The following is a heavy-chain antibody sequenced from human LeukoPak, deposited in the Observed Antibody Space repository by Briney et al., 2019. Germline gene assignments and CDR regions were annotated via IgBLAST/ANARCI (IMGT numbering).Heavy chain of an antibody. CDR1: GGSISSGGYS. J-gene: IGHJ3*02. Sequence: NPSETLSLTCTVSGGSISSGGYSWSWIRQPPGKGLEWIGYIYHSGSTYYNPSLKSRVTTSVDRSKNQFSLKLSSVTAADTAVYYCARGGGPSDYDLLFDAFDIWGQGTMVTVSS. V-gene: IGHV4-30-2*01. D-gene: IGHD3-16*01. CDR2: IYHSGST. CDR3: ARGGGPSDYDLLFDAFDI.